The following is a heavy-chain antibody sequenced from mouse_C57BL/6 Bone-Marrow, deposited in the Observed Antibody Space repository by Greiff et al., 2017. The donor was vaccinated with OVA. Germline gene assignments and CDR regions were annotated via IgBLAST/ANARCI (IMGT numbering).Heavy chain of an antibody. Sequence: QVQLQQSGAELVRPGSSVKLSCKASGYTFTSYWMHWVKQRPIQGLEWIGNIDPSDSETHYNQKFKDKATLTVDKPSSTAYMQLSSLTSEDSAVYYCASGDGYKAYWGQGTLVTVSA. V-gene: IGHV1-52*01. CDR2: IDPSDSET. CDR3: ASGDGYKAY. CDR1: GYTFTSYW. J-gene: IGHJ3*01. D-gene: IGHD2-3*01.